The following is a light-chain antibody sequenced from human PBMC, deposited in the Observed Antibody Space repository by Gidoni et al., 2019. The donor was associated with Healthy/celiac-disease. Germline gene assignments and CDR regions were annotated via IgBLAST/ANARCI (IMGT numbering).Light chain of an antibody. CDR3: QVWDSSSDLV. CDR2: DDS. V-gene: IGLV3-21*02. J-gene: IGLJ2*01. Sequence: SYVLTQPPSVSVAPGQTARITCGGNNIGSKSLHWYQQKPGQAPVLVVYDDSDRPSGIPERFSGSTSGNTATLTISRVEAGDEADYYCQVWDSSSDLVFGGGTKLTVL. CDR1: NIGSKS.